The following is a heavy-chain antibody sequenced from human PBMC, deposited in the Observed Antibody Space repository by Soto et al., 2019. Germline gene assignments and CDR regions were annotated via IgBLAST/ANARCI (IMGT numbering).Heavy chain of an antibody. Sequence: QVQLVQSGAEVKQPGASVKVSCKGSGYTFTSYGISWVRQAPGQGLEWMGWIDVNTNYAQKFQGRVTMTTDTSTSTSYLELRSLRSASTAVYHCARESMSYDYSNLLYWGQGTQVTVSS. D-gene: IGHD4-4*01. V-gene: IGHV1-18*04. CDR1: GYTFTSYG. CDR2: IDVNT. J-gene: IGHJ4*02. CDR3: ARESMSYDYSNLLY.